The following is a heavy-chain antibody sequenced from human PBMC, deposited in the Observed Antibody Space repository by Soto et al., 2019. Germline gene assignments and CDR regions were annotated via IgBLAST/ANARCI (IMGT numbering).Heavy chain of an antibody. Sequence: SVKVSCKASGGTFSSYAISWVRQAPGQGLEWMGGIIPIFGTANYAQKFQGRVTITADESTSTAYMELSSLRSEDTAVYYCARGAYYYDSSGYYCDYWGQGTLVTVSS. V-gene: IGHV1-69*13. CDR1: GGTFSSYA. D-gene: IGHD3-22*01. CDR3: ARGAYYYDSSGYYCDY. CDR2: IIPIFGTA. J-gene: IGHJ4*02.